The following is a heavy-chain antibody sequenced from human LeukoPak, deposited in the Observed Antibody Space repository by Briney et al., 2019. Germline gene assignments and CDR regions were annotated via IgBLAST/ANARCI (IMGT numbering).Heavy chain of an antibody. J-gene: IGHJ5*02. V-gene: IGHV4-31*03. CDR3: ARLGDIVVVPAADNWFDP. D-gene: IGHD2-2*01. CDR1: GGSISSGGYY. CDR2: IYYSGST. Sequence: SETLSLTCTVSGGSISSGGYYWSWIRQHPGKGLEWIGYIYYSGSTYYNPSLKSRVTISVYTSKNQFSLKLSSVTAADTAVYYCARLGDIVVVPAADNWFDPWGQGTLVTVSS.